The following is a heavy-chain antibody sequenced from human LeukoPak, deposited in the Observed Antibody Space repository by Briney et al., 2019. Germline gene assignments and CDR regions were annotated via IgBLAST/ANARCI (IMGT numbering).Heavy chain of an antibody. V-gene: IGHV1-18*04. D-gene: IGHD1-1*01. CDR2: ISAYNGNT. J-gene: IGHJ4*02. Sequence: ASVKVSCKASGYTFTSSGISWVRQAPGQGLEWMGWISAYNGNTNYAQKLQGRVTMTTDTSTSTAYMELRSLRSDDTAVYYCARDDSTGTPGLFDYWGQGTLVTVSS. CDR3: ARDDSTGTPGLFDY. CDR1: GYTFTSSG.